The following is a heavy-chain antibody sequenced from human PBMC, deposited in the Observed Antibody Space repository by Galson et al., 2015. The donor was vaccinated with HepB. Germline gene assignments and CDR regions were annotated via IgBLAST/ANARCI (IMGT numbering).Heavy chain of an antibody. D-gene: IGHD6-19*01. Sequence: SLRLSCAASGFTFSSYAMHWVRQAPGKGLEWVAFIRYDGGNKYYADSVKGRFTTSRDNSKNTLYLQMNSLRAEDTAVYYCAIAVAGKVDYWGQGTLVTVSS. CDR2: IRYDGGNK. V-gene: IGHV3-30*02. CDR3: AIAVAGKVDY. CDR1: GFTFSSYA. J-gene: IGHJ4*02.